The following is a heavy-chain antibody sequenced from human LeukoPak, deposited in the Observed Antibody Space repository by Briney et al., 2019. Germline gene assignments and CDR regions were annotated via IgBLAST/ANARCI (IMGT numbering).Heavy chain of an antibody. D-gene: IGHD3-10*01. CDR1: GGSFSSYC. Sequence: PSETLSLTCAFYGGSFSSYCWSWIRQAPGKGLEWIGEINHSGSTHYNPSLKSRVTISIDTSKNQFSLKLSSVTAADTAVYYCARAKNYGYYYYYGMDVWGQGTTVTVSS. J-gene: IGHJ6*02. CDR2: INHSGST. V-gene: IGHV4-34*01. CDR3: ARAKNYGYYYYYGMDV.